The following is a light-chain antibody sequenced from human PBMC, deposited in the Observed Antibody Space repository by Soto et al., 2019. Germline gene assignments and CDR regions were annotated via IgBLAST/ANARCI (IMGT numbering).Light chain of an antibody. CDR3: CSYTGRITYV. Sequence: QSALTQPASVSGSPGQSIAISCTGTSSDVGSDNLVAWYQQHPGKAPKLMIYEVSNRPSGVSSRFSASKSGNTASLTISGLQAEDEADYYCCSYTGRITYVFGTGTKLTVL. CDR2: EVS. V-gene: IGLV2-23*02. CDR1: SSDVGSDNL. J-gene: IGLJ1*01.